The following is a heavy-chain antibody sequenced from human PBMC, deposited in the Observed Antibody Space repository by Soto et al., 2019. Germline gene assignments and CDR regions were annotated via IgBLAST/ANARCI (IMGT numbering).Heavy chain of an antibody. J-gene: IGHJ4*02. CDR3: ARHRSDADGYNYPLFDF. CDR1: GYTFTNYW. V-gene: IGHV5-10-1*01. CDR2: IDPSDSSI. Sequence: PGESLKISCKGSGYTFTNYWISWVRQMPGRGLEWMGRIDPSDSSIAYNPSFQGHVTFSADKSITTAYLHWSSLRASDTAIYSCARHRSDADGYNYPLFDFWGQGALVTVSS. D-gene: IGHD5-12*01.